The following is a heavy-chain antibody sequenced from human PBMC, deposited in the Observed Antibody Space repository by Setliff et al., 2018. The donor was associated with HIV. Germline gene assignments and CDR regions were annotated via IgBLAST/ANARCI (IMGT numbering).Heavy chain of an antibody. Sequence: SETLALTCTVSGGSISSGNYYWSWIRQHPGKGLEWIGYIYYSGSTYYNPSLKSRVTMSVDTSKNQFSLKLSSVTAADTAVYYCAREGARHYGSGRYHSWFDPWGQGTQVTVSS. V-gene: IGHV4-31*03. CDR2: IYYSGST. CDR3: AREGARHYGSGRYHSWFDP. CDR1: GGSISSGNYY. J-gene: IGHJ5*02. D-gene: IGHD3-10*01.